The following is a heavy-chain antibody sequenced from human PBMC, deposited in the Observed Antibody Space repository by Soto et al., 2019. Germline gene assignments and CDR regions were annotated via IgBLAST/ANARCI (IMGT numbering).Heavy chain of an antibody. CDR3: AKEGGLCGSVYVSRSYYFDY. J-gene: IGHJ4*02. Sequence: QVQLVESGGGVVQPGRSLRLSCVASGFTFSSYGMHWVRQAPGKALEWVAIISYDGSNTYYADSVKGRFTISRDNSKNTLYLKMNSRRAEDTAVYYCAKEGGLCGSVYVSRSYYFDYWGQGTLVTVSS. CDR2: ISYDGSNT. D-gene: IGHD1-26*01. V-gene: IGHV3-30*18. CDR1: GFTFSSYG.